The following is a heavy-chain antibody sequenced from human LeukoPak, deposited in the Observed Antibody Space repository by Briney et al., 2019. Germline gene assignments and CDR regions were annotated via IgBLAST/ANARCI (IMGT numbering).Heavy chain of an antibody. CDR1: GFTFTSSA. CDR3: AKRHSSSYYYGMDV. CDR2: IVVGSGNT. D-gene: IGHD6-6*01. Sequence: SVKVSCKASGFTFTSSAVQWVRQARGQRLEWIGWIVVGSGNTNYAQKFQERVTITRDMSTSTAHMELSSLRSEDTAVYYCAKRHSSSYYYGMDVWGQGTTVTVSS. V-gene: IGHV1-58*01. J-gene: IGHJ6*02.